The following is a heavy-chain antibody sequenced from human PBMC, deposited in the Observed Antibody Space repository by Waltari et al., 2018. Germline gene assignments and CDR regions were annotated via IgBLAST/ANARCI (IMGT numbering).Heavy chain of an antibody. CDR1: GFTFSSYE. CDR3: ARDLGGYDPRAYSSVGY. D-gene: IGHD5-12*01. CDR2: ISSSGSTI. J-gene: IGHJ4*02. V-gene: IGHV3-48*03. Sequence: EVQLVESGGGLVQPGGSLRLSCAASGFTFSSYEMNWVRQAPGKGLEWVSYISSSGSTIYYADSVKGRFTISRDNAKNSLYLQMNSLRAEDTAVYYCARDLGGYDPRAYSSVGYWGQGTLVTVSS.